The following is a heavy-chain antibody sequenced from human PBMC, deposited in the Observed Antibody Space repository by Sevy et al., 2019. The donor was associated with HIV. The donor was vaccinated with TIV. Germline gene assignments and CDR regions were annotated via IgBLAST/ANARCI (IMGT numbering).Heavy chain of an antibody. Sequence: GGSLRLSCAASGFTFGSYAMHWVRQAPGKGLEWVAVISYDGSNKYYADSVKGRFTISRDNSKNTLYLQMNSLRAEDTAVYYCASPGIVGANDYWGQGTLVTVSS. CDR1: GFTFGSYA. CDR3: ASPGIVGANDY. D-gene: IGHD1-26*01. V-gene: IGHV3-30*04. J-gene: IGHJ4*02. CDR2: ISYDGSNK.